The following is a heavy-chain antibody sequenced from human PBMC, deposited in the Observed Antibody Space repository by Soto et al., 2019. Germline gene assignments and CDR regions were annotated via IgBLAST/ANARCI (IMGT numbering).Heavy chain of an antibody. Sequence: QVQLQQWGAGLLKPSETLSLTCAVYGGSFSGYYWSWIRQPPGKGLEWIGEINHSGSTNYNQYHQRRGTISENTSKNQFSLKLSSVTAADTAVYYCAREVPSRYFDLWGRGTPVTASS. CDR2: INHSGST. V-gene: IGHV4-34*01. D-gene: IGHD1-1*01. CDR1: GGSFSGYY. CDR3: AREVPSRYFDL. J-gene: IGHJ2*01.